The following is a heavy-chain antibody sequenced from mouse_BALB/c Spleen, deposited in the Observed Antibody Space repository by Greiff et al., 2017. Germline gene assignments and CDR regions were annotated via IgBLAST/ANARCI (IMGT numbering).Heavy chain of an antibody. J-gene: IGHJ2*01. D-gene: IGHD2-2*01. CDR3: ARDQLWLPGDY. CDR1: GFTFSSYG. V-gene: IGHV5-6-3*01. CDR2: INSNGGST. Sequence: EVHLVESGGGLVQPGGSLKLSCAASGFTFSSYGMSWVRQTPDKRLELVATINSNGGSTYYPDSVKGRFTISRDNAKNTLYLQMSSLKSEDTAMYYCARDQLWLPGDYWGQGTTLTVSS.